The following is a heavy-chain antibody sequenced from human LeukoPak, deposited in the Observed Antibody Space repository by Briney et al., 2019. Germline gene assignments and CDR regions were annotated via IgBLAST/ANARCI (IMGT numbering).Heavy chain of an antibody. Sequence: SETLSLTCTVSGDSISSSDYYWGWIRQPPGKGLEWIGSMSYSGSTDYNPPLKSRVTISVDTTKNQFSLKLSSVTAAGTAVYYCARAPGRLQPFDYWGQGTLVTVSS. D-gene: IGHD5-24*01. CDR1: GDSISSSDYY. J-gene: IGHJ4*02. CDR2: MSYSGST. CDR3: ARAPGRLQPFDY. V-gene: IGHV4-39*01.